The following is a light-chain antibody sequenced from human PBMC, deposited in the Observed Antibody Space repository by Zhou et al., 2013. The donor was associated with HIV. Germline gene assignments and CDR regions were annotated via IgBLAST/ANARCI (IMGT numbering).Light chain of an antibody. CDR2: SAS. J-gene: IGKJ2*03. Sequence: EIVLTQSPGTLSLSPGERATLSCRASQSVTSRNLAWYQQKPGQAPRLLFYSASTRATGIPDRFSGSGSGTDFTLTINRLEPEDFAVYYCQQYGSSANSFGQGTKLEIK. CDR3: QQYGSSANS. V-gene: IGKV3-20*01. CDR1: QSVTSRN.